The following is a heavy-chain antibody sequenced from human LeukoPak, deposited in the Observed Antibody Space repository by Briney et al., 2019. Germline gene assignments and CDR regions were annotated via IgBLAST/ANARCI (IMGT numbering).Heavy chain of an antibody. V-gene: IGHV3-74*01. CDR3: VSFYETY. CDR2: INRDGSWT. CDR1: GNYW. J-gene: IGHJ4*02. Sequence: GGSLRLSCAASGNYWMHWVRQAPGKGLVWVSHINRDGSWTSYADSVKGRFTISKDNAKNTVYLQMNSLRAEDTAVYYCVSFYETYWGRGTLVTVSS. D-gene: IGHD2/OR15-2a*01.